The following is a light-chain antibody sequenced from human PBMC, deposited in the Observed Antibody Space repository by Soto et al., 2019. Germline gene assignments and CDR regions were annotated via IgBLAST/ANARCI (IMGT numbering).Light chain of an antibody. CDR1: QRVSNSY. J-gene: IGKJ4*01. Sequence: EIVLTQSPGTVSLSPGERATLSCRASQRVSNSYLAWYQQKPGQAPRLLIYDASSRATGIPDRFSGSGSGTDFTLTISRLEPEDFAVYYCQQYGSSVLTFGGGTKVEIK. CDR3: QQYGSSVLT. CDR2: DAS. V-gene: IGKV3-20*01.